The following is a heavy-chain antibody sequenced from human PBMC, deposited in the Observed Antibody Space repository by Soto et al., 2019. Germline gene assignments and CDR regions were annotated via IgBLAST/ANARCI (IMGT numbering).Heavy chain of an antibody. Sequence: QVQLQESGPGLVKPSQILSLTCTVSGGSISSGGYYWSWIRQHPGKGLEWIGYIYYSGSTYYNPSLKSRVTISVDTSKNQFSLKLSSVTAADTAVYYCARVRAMITFGGVIEEFDYWGQGTLVTVSS. CDR2: IYYSGST. J-gene: IGHJ4*02. CDR3: ARVRAMITFGGVIEEFDY. V-gene: IGHV4-31*03. CDR1: GGSISSGGYY. D-gene: IGHD3-16*02.